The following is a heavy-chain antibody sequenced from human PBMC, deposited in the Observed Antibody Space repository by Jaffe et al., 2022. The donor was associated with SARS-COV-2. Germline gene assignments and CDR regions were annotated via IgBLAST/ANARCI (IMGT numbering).Heavy chain of an antibody. CDR2: IGTAGDT. V-gene: IGHV3-13*01. Sequence: EVQLVESGGGLVQPGGSLRLSCAASGFTFSSYDMHWVRQATGKGLEWVSAIGTAGDTYYPGSVKGRFTISRENAKNSLYLQMNSLRAGDTAVYYCVRYSSSSEVDYWGQGTLVTVSS. D-gene: IGHD6-13*01. CDR1: GFTFSSYD. J-gene: IGHJ4*02. CDR3: VRYSSSSEVDY.